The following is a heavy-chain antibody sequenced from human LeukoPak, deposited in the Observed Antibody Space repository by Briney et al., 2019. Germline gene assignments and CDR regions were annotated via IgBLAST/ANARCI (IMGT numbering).Heavy chain of an antibody. CDR3: AAPGGSSTGRFDY. CDR2: IKGDGIST. CDR1: GLDFSSNW. Sequence: PGGSLRLSCAASGLDFSSNWMHWVRHAPGQGLVWVSRIKGDGISTNYADSVKGRFTISRDIAKNTLYLQMNSLRAEDTAVYYCAAPGGSSTGRFDYWGQGTLVTVSS. V-gene: IGHV3-74*01. D-gene: IGHD6-13*01. J-gene: IGHJ4*02.